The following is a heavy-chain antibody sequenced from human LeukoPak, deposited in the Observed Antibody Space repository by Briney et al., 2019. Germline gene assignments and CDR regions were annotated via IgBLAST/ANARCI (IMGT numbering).Heavy chain of an antibody. CDR3: ARDGSGRVPEMSAPDY. J-gene: IGHJ4*02. D-gene: IGHD3-10*01. Sequence: GGSLRLSCAASGFTFSSYAMSWVRQAPGMGLEWVSSIGSSGDITYYADSVKGRFTISRDNAKNSLYLQMNSLGAEDTAVYYCARDGSGRVPEMSAPDYWGQGTLVTVSS. CDR1: GFTFSSYA. CDR2: IGSSGDIT. V-gene: IGHV3-23*01.